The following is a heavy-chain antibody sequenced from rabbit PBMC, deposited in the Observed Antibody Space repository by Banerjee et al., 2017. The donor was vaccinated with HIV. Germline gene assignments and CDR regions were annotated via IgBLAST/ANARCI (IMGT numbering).Heavy chain of an antibody. J-gene: IGHJ4*01. D-gene: IGHD8-1*01. CDR1: GFDLSDYYY. CDR2: IDTGDGNT. CDR3: ARGSNYYAFNL. V-gene: IGHV1S40*01. Sequence: QSLEESGGDLVKPGASLILTCKASGFDLSDYYYMCWVRQAPGQGLEWIGCIDTGDGNTYYASWAKGRFTISKTSSTTVTLQLNSLTAADTATYFCARGSNYYAFNLWGPGTLVTVS.